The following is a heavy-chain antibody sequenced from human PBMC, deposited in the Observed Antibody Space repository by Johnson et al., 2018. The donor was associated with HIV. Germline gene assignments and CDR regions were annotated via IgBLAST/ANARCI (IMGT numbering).Heavy chain of an antibody. CDR2: ISYDGSNK. Sequence: QVHLVESGGGVVQPGRSLRLSCAASGFTFSSYAMHWVRQAPGKGLEWVAVISYDGSNKYSADSVKGRFTISRDNSKNTLYLQMNSLRAGDTAVYYCARDFGVAFDVWGQGTMFTVSS. CDR1: GFTFSSYA. CDR3: ARDFGVAFDV. V-gene: IGHV3-30-3*01. J-gene: IGHJ3*01. D-gene: IGHD3-16*01.